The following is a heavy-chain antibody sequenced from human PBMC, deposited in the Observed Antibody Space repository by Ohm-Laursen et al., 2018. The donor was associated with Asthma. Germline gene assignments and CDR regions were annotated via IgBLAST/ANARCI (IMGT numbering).Heavy chain of an antibody. V-gene: IGHV4-31*03. Sequence: SQTLSLTCTVSGGSFSSGGYYWSWIRQHPGKGLEWIGDIYYSGRTYYNPSLKSRVNISIDTSKEQFSLKLSSVTAADTAVYYCARGSFYYESTGYYFFDHWGQGALVTVSS. CDR1: GGSFSSGGYY. CDR3: ARGSFYYESTGYYFFDH. D-gene: IGHD3-22*01. CDR2: IYYSGRT. J-gene: IGHJ4*02.